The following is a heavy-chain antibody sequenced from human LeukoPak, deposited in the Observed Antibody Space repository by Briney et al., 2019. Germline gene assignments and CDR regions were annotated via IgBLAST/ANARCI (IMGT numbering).Heavy chain of an antibody. D-gene: IGHD5-12*01. Sequence: PSETLSLTCAVYGGSFSGYYWGWIRQPPGKGLEWIGSIYHSGSTYYNPSLKSRVTISVDTSKNQFSLKLSSVTAADTAVYYCARGLWIPRSGYFDYWGQGTLVTVSS. J-gene: IGHJ4*02. CDR1: GGSFSGYY. CDR3: ARGLWIPRSGYFDY. V-gene: IGHV4-38-2*01. CDR2: IYHSGST.